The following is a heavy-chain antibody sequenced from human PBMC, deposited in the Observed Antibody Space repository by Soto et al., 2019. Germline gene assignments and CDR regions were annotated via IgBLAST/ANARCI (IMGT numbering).Heavy chain of an antibody. V-gene: IGHV1-46*01. CDR3: ARSYCSNGVCYTGSYYYYAMDF. Sequence: APVKVSCKASGYTFTRYQMHWVRQAPGQGLEWMGIINPSGGSISYAQKFQGRVTMTRDTSTSTVYMELSSLRSEDTAVYYCARSYCSNGVCYTGSYYYYAMDFWGQGTTVTVSS. CDR1: GYTFTRYQ. J-gene: IGHJ6*02. CDR2: INPSGGSI. D-gene: IGHD2-8*01.